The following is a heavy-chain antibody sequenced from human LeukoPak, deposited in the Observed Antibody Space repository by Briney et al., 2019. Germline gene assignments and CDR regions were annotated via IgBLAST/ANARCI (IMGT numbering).Heavy chain of an antibody. J-gene: IGHJ4*02. D-gene: IGHD3-9*01. CDR3: ASGFGYILTGYYMD. CDR2: FYYTGST. CDR1: GGSISSSGYY. V-gene: IGHV4-39*01. Sequence: SETLSLTCTVSGGSISSSGYYWGWIHQPPGKGLEWIASFYYTGSTHYNPSLKSRVTISVDTSKNQFSLKLSSVTAADTAVYYCASGFGYILTGYYMDWGQGTLVTVSS.